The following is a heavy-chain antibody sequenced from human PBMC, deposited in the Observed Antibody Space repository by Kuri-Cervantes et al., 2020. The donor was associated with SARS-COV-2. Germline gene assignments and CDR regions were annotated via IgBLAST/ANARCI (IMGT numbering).Heavy chain of an antibody. CDR2: ISGSGGST. CDR1: GFTFSSYA. J-gene: IGHJ3*02. D-gene: IGHD6-13*01. CDR3: TREGREPLVVGGAFDI. V-gene: IGHV3-23*01. Sequence: GESLKISCAASGFTFSSYAMSWVRQAPGKGLEWVSSISGSGGSTYYADSVKGRFTISRDDTKNTLYLQMNSLRAEDTAVYYCTREGREPLVVGGAFDIWGQGTMVTVSS.